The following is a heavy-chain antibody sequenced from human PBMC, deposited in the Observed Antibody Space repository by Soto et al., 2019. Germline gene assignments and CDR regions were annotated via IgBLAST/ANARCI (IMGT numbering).Heavy chain of an antibody. Sequence: PSETLSLTCTVSGGSISSYYWSWIRQPPGKGLEWIGYIYYSGSTNYNPSLKSRVTISVDPSKNQFSLKLSSVTAADTAVDYCARGCKSASGYYYRSYYYYYGMDVWGQGTTVTVSS. CDR3: ARGCKSASGYYYRSYYYYYGMDV. J-gene: IGHJ6*02. CDR1: GGSISSYY. CDR2: IYYSGST. V-gene: IGHV4-59*01. D-gene: IGHD3-22*01.